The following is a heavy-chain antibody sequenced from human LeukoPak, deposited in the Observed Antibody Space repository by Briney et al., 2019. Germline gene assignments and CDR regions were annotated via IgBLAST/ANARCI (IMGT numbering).Heavy chain of an antibody. CDR2: IYYSGST. Sequence: SETLSLTCTVSGGSISSYYWSWIRQPPGKGLEWIGYIYYSGSTNYNPSLKSRVTISVDTSKNQFSLKLSSVTAADTAVYYCARDVHHHWFDPWGQGTLVTVSS. CDR1: GGSISSYY. V-gene: IGHV4-59*01. J-gene: IGHJ5*02. CDR3: ARDVHHHWFDP.